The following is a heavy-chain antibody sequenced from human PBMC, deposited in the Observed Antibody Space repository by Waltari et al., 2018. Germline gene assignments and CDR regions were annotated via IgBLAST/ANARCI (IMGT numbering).Heavy chain of an antibody. CDR1: GFTFSSYW. CDR3: ARAPEHYDSSGYPFDY. J-gene: IGHJ4*02. V-gene: IGHV3-7*01. D-gene: IGHD3-22*01. Sequence: EVQLVESGGGLVQPGGSLRLSCAASGFTFSSYWMSWVRQAPGKGLEWVANIKQDGSEKYYVDSVKGRFTISRDNAKNSLYLQMNSLRAEDTAVYYCARAPEHYDSSGYPFDYWGQGTLVTVSS. CDR2: IKQDGSEK.